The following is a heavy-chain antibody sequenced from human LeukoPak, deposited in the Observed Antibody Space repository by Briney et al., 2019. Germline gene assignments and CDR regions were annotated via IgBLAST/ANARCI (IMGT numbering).Heavy chain of an antibody. J-gene: IGHJ4*02. D-gene: IGHD3-10*01. CDR2: INPNSGGT. V-gene: IGHV1-2*02. CDR3: AGLYGSGNFDY. Sequence: ASVKVSCKASGYTFTGYYMHWVRQAPGQGLEWMGWINPNSGGTKYAQNFQGRVTMTRGTSINTADMELSRLTSDDTAIYYCAGLYGSGNFDYWGQGTLVTVSS. CDR1: GYTFTGYY.